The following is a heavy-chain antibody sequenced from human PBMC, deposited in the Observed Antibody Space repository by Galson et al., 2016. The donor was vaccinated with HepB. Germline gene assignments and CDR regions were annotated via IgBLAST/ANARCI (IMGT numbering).Heavy chain of an antibody. CDR3: TTADFGDYPHWFEP. J-gene: IGHJ5*02. CDR1: GFTFSYAW. CDR2: IQTETQGGTT. V-gene: IGHV3-15*01. D-gene: IGHD4-17*01. Sequence: SLRLSCAASGFTFSYAWMTWVRQAPGKGLEWVGRIQTETQGGTTDYAAPVKGRFTISRDDSKNTLFLQMNSLKIEDTAVYYCTTADFGDYPHWFEPWGQGTLVTVSS.